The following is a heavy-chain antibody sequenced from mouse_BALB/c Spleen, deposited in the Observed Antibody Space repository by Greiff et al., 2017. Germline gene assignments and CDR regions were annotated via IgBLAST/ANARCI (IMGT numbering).Heavy chain of an antibody. CDR3: ARLESMDY. CDR2: INPYNDGT. V-gene: IGHV1S135*01. J-gene: IGHJ4*01. Sequence: LVESGPELVKPGASVKVSCKASGYSFTDYNMYWVKQSHGKSLEWIGYINPYNDGTKYNEKFKGKATLTSDKSSSTAYMELSSLTSEDSAVYYCARLESMDYWGQGTSVTVSS. CDR1: GYSFTDYN.